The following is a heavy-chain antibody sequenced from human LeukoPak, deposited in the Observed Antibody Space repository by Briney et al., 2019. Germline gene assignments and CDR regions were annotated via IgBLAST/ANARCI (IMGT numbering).Heavy chain of an antibody. CDR2: IYYSGST. J-gene: IGHJ4*02. Sequence: SETLSLTCTVSGSSISSGGYYWGWIRQPPGKGLEWIGSIYYSGSTYYNPSLKSRVTISVDTSKNQFSLKLSSVTAADTPVYYCASPGGGPTDYWGQGTLVTVSS. CDR3: ASPGGGPTDY. V-gene: IGHV4-39*01. CDR1: GSSISSGGYY. D-gene: IGHD3-16*01.